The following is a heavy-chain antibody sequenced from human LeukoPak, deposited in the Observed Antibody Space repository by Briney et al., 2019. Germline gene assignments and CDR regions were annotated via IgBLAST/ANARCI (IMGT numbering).Heavy chain of an antibody. D-gene: IGHD3-22*01. J-gene: IGHJ3*02. CDR2: ISGSGGST. Sequence: GGSLRLSCAASGFTFSSYAMSWVRQAPGKGLEWVSAISGSGGSTYYADSVKGRFTISRDNSKNTLYLQMNSLRAEDTAVYYCANGPPVYYDSSGYYPSAVDDAFDIWGQGTMVTVSS. V-gene: IGHV3-23*01. CDR3: ANGPPVYYDSSGYYPSAVDDAFDI. CDR1: GFTFSSYA.